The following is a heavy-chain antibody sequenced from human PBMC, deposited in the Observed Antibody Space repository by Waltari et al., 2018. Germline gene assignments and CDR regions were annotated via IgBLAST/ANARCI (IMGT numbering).Heavy chain of an antibody. CDR3: ARSLGLFWSGFPFDY. J-gene: IGHJ4*02. Sequence: QVQLQESGPGLVKPSQTLSLTCTVSGGSISSGSYYWSWIRQPAGKGLEWIGRIYTSGSTNSNPSLKSRVTISVDTSKNQFSLKLSSVTAADTAVYYCARSLGLFWSGFPFDYWGQGTLVTVSS. D-gene: IGHD3-3*01. CDR1: GGSISSGSYY. V-gene: IGHV4-61*02. CDR2: IYTSGST.